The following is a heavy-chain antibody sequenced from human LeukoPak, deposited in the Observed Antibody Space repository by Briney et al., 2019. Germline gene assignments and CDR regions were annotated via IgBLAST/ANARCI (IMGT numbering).Heavy chain of an antibody. V-gene: IGHV3-53*01. Sequence: GGSLRLSCAASGFTVSSNYMSWVRQAPGKGLEWVSVIYSGGSTYYADSVKGRFTMSRDNDKNTLYLQLSSLRAEDTAVFYCVRAVAGKGCIDYWGQGTLVTVSS. D-gene: IGHD6-19*01. CDR3: VRAVAGKGCIDY. CDR2: IYSGGST. CDR1: GFTVSSNY. J-gene: IGHJ4*02.